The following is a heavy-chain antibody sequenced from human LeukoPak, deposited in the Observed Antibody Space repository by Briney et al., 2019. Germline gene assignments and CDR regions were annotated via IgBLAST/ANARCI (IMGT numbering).Heavy chain of an antibody. CDR1: GGTFSSYA. Sequence: SVKVSCEASGGTFSSYAISWVRQAPGQGLEWMGGIIPIFGTANYAQKFQGRVTITADESTSTAYMELSSLRSEDTAVYYCAREGGVVPAAFDYWGQGTLVTVSS. CDR2: IIPIFGTA. J-gene: IGHJ4*02. V-gene: IGHV1-69*13. CDR3: AREGGVVPAAFDY. D-gene: IGHD2-2*01.